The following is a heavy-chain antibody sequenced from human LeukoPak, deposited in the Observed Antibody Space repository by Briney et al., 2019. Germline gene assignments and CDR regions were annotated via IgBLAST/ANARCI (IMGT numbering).Heavy chain of an antibody. CDR3: ARDRGYYYDSSGYLLEANFDY. V-gene: IGHV3-7*01. D-gene: IGHD3-22*01. J-gene: IGHJ4*02. CDR2: IKQDGSEK. Sequence: GGSLRLSCAASGFTFSSYWMSWVRPAPGKGLEWVANIKQDGSEKYYVDSVKGRFTISRDNAKNSLYLQMNSLRAEDTAVYYCARDRGYYYDSSGYLLEANFDYWGQGTLVTVSS. CDR1: GFTFSSYW.